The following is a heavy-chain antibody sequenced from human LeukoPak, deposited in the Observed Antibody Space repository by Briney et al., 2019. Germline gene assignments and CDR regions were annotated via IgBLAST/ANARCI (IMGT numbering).Heavy chain of an antibody. CDR2: IYYGGST. V-gene: IGHV4-39*07. Sequence: PSETLSLTCTVSGGSISSSSYYWGWIRQPPGKGLEWIGSIYYGGSTYYNPSLKSRVTISVDTSKNQFSLKLSSVTAADTAVYYCARTSYSSSWYSDYWGQGTLVTVSS. CDR3: ARTSYSSSWYSDY. CDR1: GGSISSSSYY. J-gene: IGHJ4*02. D-gene: IGHD6-13*01.